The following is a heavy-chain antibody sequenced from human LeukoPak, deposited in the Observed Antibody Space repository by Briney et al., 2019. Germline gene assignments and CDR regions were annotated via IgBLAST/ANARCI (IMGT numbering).Heavy chain of an antibody. CDR3: AREAHNYYMDV. CDR2: ISSSSSYI. J-gene: IGHJ6*03. Sequence: GGSLRLSCAASGFTFSSYSMNWVRQAPGKGLEWVSTISSSSSYIYYADSVKGRFTISRDNAKNSLYLQMNSLRAEDTAVYHCAREAHNYYMDVWGKGTTVTVSS. V-gene: IGHV3-21*01. CDR1: GFTFSSYS.